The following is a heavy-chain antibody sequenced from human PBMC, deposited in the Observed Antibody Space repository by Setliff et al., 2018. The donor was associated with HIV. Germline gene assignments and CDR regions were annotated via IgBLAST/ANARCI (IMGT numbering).Heavy chain of an antibody. Sequence: PGGSLRLSCAASGFTFSSYSMHGVRQAPGKGLEWVAVISYDGNKKYYGDSVKGRFTISRDNSKNTLYLQMDSLRGEDTAVYYCAKDPQKYSSGWWGRWFDPWGQGTLVTVSS. CDR2: ISYDGNKK. CDR1: GFTFSSYS. V-gene: IGHV3-30*18. D-gene: IGHD3-22*01. CDR3: AKDPQKYSSGWWGRWFDP. J-gene: IGHJ5*02.